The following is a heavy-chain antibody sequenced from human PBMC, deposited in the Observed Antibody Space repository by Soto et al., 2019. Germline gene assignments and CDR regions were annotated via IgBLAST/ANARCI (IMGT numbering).Heavy chain of an antibody. CDR1: GFTFSSYA. Sequence: PGGSLRLSCAASGFTFSSYAMHWVRQAPGKGLEWVAVISYDGSNKYYADSVKGRFTISRDNSKNTLYLQMNSLRAEDTAVYYCARDNYYGSGSYYNVYYYGMDVWGQGTTVTVSS. CDR2: ISYDGSNK. CDR3: ARDNYYGSGSYYNVYYYGMDV. D-gene: IGHD3-10*01. V-gene: IGHV3-30-3*01. J-gene: IGHJ6*02.